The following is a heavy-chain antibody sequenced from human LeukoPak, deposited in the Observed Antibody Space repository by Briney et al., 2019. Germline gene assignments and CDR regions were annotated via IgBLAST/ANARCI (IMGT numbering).Heavy chain of an antibody. CDR1: GGSISSYY. CDR2: IYTSGST. J-gene: IGHJ6*03. CDR3: ASSGSYLAYYYYYMDV. D-gene: IGHD1-26*01. V-gene: IGHV4-4*09. Sequence: SETLSLTCIVSGGSISSYYWSWIRQPPGRGLEWIGYIYTSGSTNYNPPLQNRVTISVDTSKNQFSLKLSAVTAADTAVYYCASSGSYLAYYYYYMDVWGKGTTVTVSS.